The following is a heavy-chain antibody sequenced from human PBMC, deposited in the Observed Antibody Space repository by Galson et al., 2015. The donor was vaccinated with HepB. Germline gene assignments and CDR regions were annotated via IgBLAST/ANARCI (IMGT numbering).Heavy chain of an antibody. CDR3: ARERYCSGGSCPLDY. CDR2: IIPIFGTA. J-gene: IGHJ4*02. V-gene: IGHV1-69*06. CDR1: GGTFSSYA. Sequence: SVKVSCKASGGTFSSYAISWVRQAPGQGLEWMGGIIPIFGTANYAQKFQGRVTITADKSTSTAYMELSSLRSEDTAVYYCARERYCSGGSCPLDYWGQGTLVTVSS. D-gene: IGHD2-15*01.